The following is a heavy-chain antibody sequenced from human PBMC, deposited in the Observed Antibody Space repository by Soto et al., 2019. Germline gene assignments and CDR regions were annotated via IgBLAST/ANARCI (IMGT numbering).Heavy chain of an antibody. CDR3: AKEHSSSSGRFDP. CDR1: GGGTFNSFA. J-gene: IGHJ5*02. CDR2: IIPIFGTP. D-gene: IGHD6-6*01. V-gene: IGHV1-69*01. Sequence: SVKVSCKASGGGTFNSFAISLLRQAPGQGLEWMGGIIPIFGTPNYAQKFQGRVTITADESTRTAYMELSGLTSEDTAVYYCAKEHSSSSGRFDPWGQGTLVTVSS.